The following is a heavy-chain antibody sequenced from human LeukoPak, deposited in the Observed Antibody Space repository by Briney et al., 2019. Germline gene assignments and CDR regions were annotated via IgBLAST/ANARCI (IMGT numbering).Heavy chain of an antibody. CDR3: AATPRNYYYYYMDV. CDR2: IYSDNT. V-gene: IGHV3-53*01. Sequence: GGSLRLSCTVSGFTVSSNSMSWVRQAPGKGLEWVSFIYSDNTHYSDSVKGRFTISRDNSKNTLYLQMNSLRAEDTAVYYCAATPRNYYYYYMDVWGKGTTVTVSS. J-gene: IGHJ6*03. D-gene: IGHD2-15*01. CDR1: GFTVSSNS.